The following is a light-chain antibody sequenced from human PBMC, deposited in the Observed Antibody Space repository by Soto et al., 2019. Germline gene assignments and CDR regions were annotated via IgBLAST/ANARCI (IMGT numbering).Light chain of an antibody. J-gene: IGKJ1*01. CDR2: GAS. CDR1: QSVSSN. CDR3: QQYKNGWS. V-gene: IGKV3-15*01. Sequence: TQSPATLSVSPGERATLSCRASQSVSSNLAWYQQKPGQAPRLLIYGASTRAAGIPARFSGSGSGIEFILTISSLQSEDFAVYYCQQYKNGWSFGQGTKVDIK.